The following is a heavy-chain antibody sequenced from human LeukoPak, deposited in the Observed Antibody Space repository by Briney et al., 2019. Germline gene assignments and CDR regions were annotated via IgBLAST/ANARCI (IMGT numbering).Heavy chain of an antibody. CDR3: ARGGGFSGYYMDV. J-gene: IGHJ6*03. CDR2: INHSGST. CDR1: GGSFSGYY. Sequence: SETLSLTCAVYGGSFSGYYWSWIRQPPGKGLEWIGEINHSGSTNYNPSLKSRVTISVDTSKNQFSLKLSSVTAADTTVYYCARGGGFSGYYMDVWGKGTTVTVSS. D-gene: IGHD3-10*01. V-gene: IGHV4-34*01.